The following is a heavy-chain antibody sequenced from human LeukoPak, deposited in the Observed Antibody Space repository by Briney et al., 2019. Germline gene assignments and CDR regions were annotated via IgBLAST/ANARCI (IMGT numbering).Heavy chain of an antibody. CDR3: ARDIAARPGFYDY. CDR1: GFTFSSYS. D-gene: IGHD6-6*01. Sequence: GGSLRLSCAASGFTFSSYSMNWVRQAPGKGLEWVSSISSSSSYIYYADSVKGRFTISRDNAKNSLYLQMNSLRAEATAVDYCARDIAARPGFYDYWGQGTLVTVSS. V-gene: IGHV3-21*01. CDR2: ISSSSSYI. J-gene: IGHJ4*02.